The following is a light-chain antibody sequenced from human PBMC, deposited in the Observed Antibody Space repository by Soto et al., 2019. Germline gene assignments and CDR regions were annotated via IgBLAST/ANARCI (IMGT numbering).Light chain of an antibody. CDR3: QHLRT. V-gene: IGKV1-5*01. CDR2: DAS. Sequence: DIQMTQSPSTLSASVGDRVTITCRASQNINNWVAWYQQKPGKAPKFLIYDASTLESGVPSRFSGSGFGTEFSLTISSLQADDSGSYYCQHLRTFGQGTKVEIK. J-gene: IGKJ1*01. CDR1: QNINNW.